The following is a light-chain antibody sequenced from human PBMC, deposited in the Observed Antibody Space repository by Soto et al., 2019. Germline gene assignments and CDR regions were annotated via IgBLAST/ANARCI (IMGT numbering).Light chain of an antibody. CDR3: ISYAGSTKFSRV. J-gene: IGLJ1*01. V-gene: IGLV2-8*01. CDR1: SSDVGGYNY. Sequence: QSALTQPPSASGSPGQSVTISCTGTSSDVGGYNYVSWYQQHPGKAPKLMIYEVSKRPSVVPDRFSGSKSGNTASLTVSGLQAEDEADYYCISYAGSTKFSRVFGTGTKLTVL. CDR2: EVS.